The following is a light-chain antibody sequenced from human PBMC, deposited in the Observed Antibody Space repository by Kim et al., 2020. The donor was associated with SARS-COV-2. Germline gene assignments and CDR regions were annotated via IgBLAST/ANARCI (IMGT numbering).Light chain of an antibody. CDR1: QDIANS. CDR3: QKYNSAPWT. V-gene: IGKV1-27*01. J-gene: IGKJ1*01. Sequence: DIQMTQSPSSLSASVGDRVTITCRASQDIANSLAWYQQKPGKVPQVLIYAASTLQSGVPSLFSGSGSGTEFTLTIGSLQTEDVATYYCQKYNSAPWTFGPGTKVDIK. CDR2: AAS.